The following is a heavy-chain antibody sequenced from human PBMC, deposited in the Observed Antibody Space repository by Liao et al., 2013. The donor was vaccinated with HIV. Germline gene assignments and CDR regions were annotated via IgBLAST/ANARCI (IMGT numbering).Heavy chain of an antibody. V-gene: IGHV4-39*07. Sequence: QVRLQESGPGLVKPSETLSLTCTISGGSISSSSYYWGWIRQPPGKGLEWIGEINHSGSTNYNPSLKSRVTISVDTSKNQFSLKLSSVTAADTAVYYCARGTIFGPDYWGQGTLVTVSS. CDR1: GGSISSSSYY. CDR3: ARGTIFGPDY. CDR2: INHSGST. J-gene: IGHJ4*02. D-gene: IGHD3-3*01.